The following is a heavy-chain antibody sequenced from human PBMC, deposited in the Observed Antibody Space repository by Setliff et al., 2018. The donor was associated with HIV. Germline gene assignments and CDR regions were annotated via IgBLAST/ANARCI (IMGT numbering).Heavy chain of an antibody. CDR2: ISSTGRTI. V-gene: IGHV3-48*03. J-gene: IGHJ4*02. CDR3: ARDLGYTYGHFDY. D-gene: IGHD5-18*01. Sequence: GGSLRLSCATSGFTFNSYEFNWVRQAPGKGLEWLSYISSTGRTISYADSVKGRFTISRDNAKNSVYLQMNSLRVEDTAVYYCARDLGYTYGHFDYWGQGTLVTVSS. CDR1: GFTFNSYE.